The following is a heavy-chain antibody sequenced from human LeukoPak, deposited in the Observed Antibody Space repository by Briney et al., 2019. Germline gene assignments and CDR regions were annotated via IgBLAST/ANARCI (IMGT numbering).Heavy chain of an antibody. V-gene: IGHV3-23*01. Sequence: GGSLRLSCTASGITFSIYPMTWVRQAPGKGLEWVSTITTEGVGTYYADSVKGRFAISRDNARSTLYLQMNSLRAEDTALYYCATRLGGEYWGQGTLVTVSS. CDR1: GITFSIYP. CDR3: ATRLGGEY. D-gene: IGHD3-9*01. J-gene: IGHJ4*02. CDR2: ITTEGVGT.